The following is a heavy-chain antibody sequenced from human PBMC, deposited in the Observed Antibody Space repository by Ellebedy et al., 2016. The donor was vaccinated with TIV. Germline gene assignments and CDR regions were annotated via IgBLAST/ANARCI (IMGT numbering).Heavy chain of an antibody. CDR1: GFTFSSYA. CDR3: AKESYYGPPFDP. CDR2: ISGSGGST. J-gene: IGHJ5*02. Sequence: GESLKISXAASGFTFSSYAMSWVRQAPGKGLEWVSAISGSGGSTYYADSVKGRFTISRDNSKNTLYLQMNSLRAEDTAVYYCAKESYYGPPFDPWGQGTLVTVSS. D-gene: IGHD3-10*01. V-gene: IGHV3-23*01.